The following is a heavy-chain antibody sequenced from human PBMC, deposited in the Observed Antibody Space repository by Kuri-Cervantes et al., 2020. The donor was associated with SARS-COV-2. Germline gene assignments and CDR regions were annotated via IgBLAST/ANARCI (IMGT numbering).Heavy chain of an antibody. CDR3: ATHRLLRFLEWFRY. CDR2: FDPEDGET. V-gene: IGHV1-24*01. D-gene: IGHD3-3*01. J-gene: IGHJ4*02. CDR1: GYTLTELS. Sequence: ASVKVSCKVSGYTLTELSMHWVRQAPGKGLEWMGGFDPEDGETIYAQKFQGRVTMTEDTSTDTAYMELSSLRSEDTAVYYCATHRLLRFLEWFRYWGQGTLVTVSS.